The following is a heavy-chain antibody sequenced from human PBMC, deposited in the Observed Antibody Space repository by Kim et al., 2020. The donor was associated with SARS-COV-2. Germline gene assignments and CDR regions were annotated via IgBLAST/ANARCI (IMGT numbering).Heavy chain of an antibody. V-gene: IGHV1-8*01. J-gene: IGHJ4*02. Sequence: KFQGRVTMTRNTSISTAYMELSSLRSEHTAVYYCARAVWFRELLPRYYFDYWGQGTLVTVSS. CDR3: ARAVWFRELLPRYYFDY. D-gene: IGHD3-10*01.